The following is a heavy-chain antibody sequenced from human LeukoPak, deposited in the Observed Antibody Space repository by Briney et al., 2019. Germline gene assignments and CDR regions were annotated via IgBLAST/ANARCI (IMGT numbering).Heavy chain of an antibody. CDR1: GGSFSGYY. D-gene: IGHD3-22*01. CDR3: ARGAYYYDSSGYYKYFDY. Sequence: SWETLSLTCAVYGGSFSGYYWSWIRQPPGKGLEWIGEINHSGSTNYNPSLKSRVTISIDASKNQFSLKLSSVTAADTAVYSCARGAYYYDSSGYYKYFDYWGQGTLVTVSS. CDR2: INHSGST. V-gene: IGHV4-34*01. J-gene: IGHJ4*02.